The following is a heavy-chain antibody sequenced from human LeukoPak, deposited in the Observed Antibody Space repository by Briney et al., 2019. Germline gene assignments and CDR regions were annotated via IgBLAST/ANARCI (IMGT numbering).Heavy chain of an antibody. CDR1: GFTFSTYA. CDR3: AKEPREYCSSTSCPNWFDS. D-gene: IGHD2-2*01. V-gene: IGHV3-23*01. Sequence: GSLRLSCAASGFTFSTYAMSWVRQAPGKGLEWVSAISASGGTTYYADSVKGRFTISRDNSKNTLYLQMNSLRAEDTAVYYCAKEPREYCSSTSCPNWFDSWGQGTLVTVSS. J-gene: IGHJ5*01. CDR2: ISASGGTT.